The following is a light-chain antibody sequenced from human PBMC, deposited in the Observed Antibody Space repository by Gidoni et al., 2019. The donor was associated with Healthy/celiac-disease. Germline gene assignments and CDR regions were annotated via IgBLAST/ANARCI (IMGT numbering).Light chain of an antibody. CDR2: QDS. CDR3: QAWDSSTAGVV. CDR1: KLGDKD. V-gene: IGLV3-1*01. Sequence: SYELTQPPSVAVSPGQTASITCSGDKLGDKDACWYQKKPGHSPVLVIYQDSKRPSGIHERFSGSTSGNTATLTISGTQALDEAVYYCQAWDSSTAGVVFGGGTKLTVL. J-gene: IGLJ2*01.